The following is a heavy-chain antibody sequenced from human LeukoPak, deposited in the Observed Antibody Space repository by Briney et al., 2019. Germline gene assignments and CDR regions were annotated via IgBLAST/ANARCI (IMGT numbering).Heavy chain of an antibody. D-gene: IGHD1-1*01. CDR2: IKQDGSEK. J-gene: IGHJ4*02. CDR1: GFTFSSYA. Sequence: GGSLRLSCAASGFTFSSYAMSWVRQAPGKGLEWVANIKQDGSEKYYVDSVKGRFTISRDNAKNSLYLQMNSLRAEDTAVYYCARGAIWNRLFWGQGTLVTVSS. CDR3: ARGAIWNRLF. V-gene: IGHV3-7*01.